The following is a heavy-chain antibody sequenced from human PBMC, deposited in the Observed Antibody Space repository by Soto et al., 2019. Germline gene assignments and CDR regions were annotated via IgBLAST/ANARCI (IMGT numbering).Heavy chain of an antibody. CDR1: GFTFSSYD. D-gene: IGHD2-2*01. V-gene: IGHV3-13*01. Sequence: HPGGSLRLSCAASGFTFSSYDMHWVRQATGKGLEWVSAIGTAGDTYYPGSVKGRFTISRENAKNSLYLQMNSLRAGDTAVYYCARDRSEVMPADYYYGMDVWGQGTTVTVSS. CDR2: IGTAGDT. CDR3: ARDRSEVMPADYYYGMDV. J-gene: IGHJ6*02.